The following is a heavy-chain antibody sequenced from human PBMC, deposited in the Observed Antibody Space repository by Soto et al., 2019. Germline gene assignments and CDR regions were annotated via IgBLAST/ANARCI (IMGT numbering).Heavy chain of an antibody. V-gene: IGHV4-59*01. CDR2: IYYSGST. D-gene: IGHD2-2*01. J-gene: IGHJ6*03. CDR1: GGSISSSY. Sequence: PSETLSLTCTVSGGSISSSYWSWIRQPPGKGLEWIGYIYYSGSTNYNPSLKSRVTISVDTSKNQFSLKLSSVTAADTAVYYCARTIIPAAPYYPYYYTDVWGKGTTVTVSS. CDR3: ARTIIPAAPYYPYYYTDV.